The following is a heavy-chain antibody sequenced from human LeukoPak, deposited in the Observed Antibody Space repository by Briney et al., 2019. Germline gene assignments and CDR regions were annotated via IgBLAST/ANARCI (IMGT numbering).Heavy chain of an antibody. D-gene: IGHD2-2*02. CDR3: ARDRSDCSSTSCYIWFDP. CDR1: GGTFSSYA. V-gene: IGHV1-69*01. Sequence: SVKVSCKASGGTFSSYAISWVRQAPGQGLEWMGGIIPIFGTANYAQKFQGRVTITADESTSTAYMELSTLRSEDTAVYYCARDRSDCSSTSCYIWFDPWGQGTLVTVSS. CDR2: IIPIFGTA. J-gene: IGHJ5*02.